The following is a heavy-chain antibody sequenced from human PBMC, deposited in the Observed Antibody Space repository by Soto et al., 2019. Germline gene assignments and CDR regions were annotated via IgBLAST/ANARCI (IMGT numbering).Heavy chain of an antibody. CDR1: GGSISSYY. V-gene: IGHV4-59*01. CDR2: IYYSGST. D-gene: IGHD3-22*01. Sequence: SETLSLTCTVSGGSISSYYWSWIRQPPGKGLEWIGYIYYSGSTNYNPSLKSRVTISVDTSKNQFSLKLSSVTAADTAVYYCARASYYDSSGYYGPFDYWGQGTLVTVS. CDR3: ARASYYDSSGYYGPFDY. J-gene: IGHJ4*02.